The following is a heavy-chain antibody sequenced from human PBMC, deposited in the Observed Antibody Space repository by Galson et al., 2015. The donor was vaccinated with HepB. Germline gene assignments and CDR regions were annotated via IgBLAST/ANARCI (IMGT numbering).Heavy chain of an antibody. J-gene: IGHJ4*02. CDR1: GFNFSGYW. CDR2: IDSDGSST. V-gene: IGHV3-74*01. CDR3: AKLCGCDCYYSTDY. Sequence: SLRLSCAASGFNFSGYWMDWVRQAPGKGLVWVSHIDSDGSSTTYADYVEGRFTISRDNAKNTLYLQMNRLRAEDTAVYYCAKLCGCDCYYSTDYLGQGTLVTVSS. D-gene: IGHD2-21*02.